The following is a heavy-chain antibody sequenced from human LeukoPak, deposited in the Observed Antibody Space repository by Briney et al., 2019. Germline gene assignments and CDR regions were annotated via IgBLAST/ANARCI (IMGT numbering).Heavy chain of an antibody. D-gene: IGHD3-16*01. J-gene: IGHJ4*02. CDR1: GFVFSIYT. Sequence: GGSLRLSCSASGFVFSIYTMYWVRQTPGKGPEYVSTISGSGNGFSIYYADSVKGRFTISRDDSKSILYLQMDGLRSEDTAVYYCVKDFGRVRGTPDSWGQGTLVTVSS. CDR3: VKDFGRVRGTPDS. CDR2: ISGSGNGFSI. V-gene: IGHV3-64D*06.